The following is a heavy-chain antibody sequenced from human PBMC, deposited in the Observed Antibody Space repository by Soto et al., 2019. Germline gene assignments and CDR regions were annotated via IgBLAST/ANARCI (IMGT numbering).Heavy chain of an antibody. D-gene: IGHD3-3*01. CDR2: IVPNVGTV. CDR3: ASRVTSGFLRSFDT. J-gene: IGHJ4*02. Sequence: QVQLVQSGPEVKKPGSSVKVSCKTSGGTLSSFITYPINWVRQAPGQGPEWMGGIVPNVGTVNYAQRFQGRATITADKSTATSYMKLNTLRSEDTALYYWASRVTSGFLRSFDTWGQGTLVTVS. CDR1: GGTLSSFITYP. V-gene: IGHV1-69*06.